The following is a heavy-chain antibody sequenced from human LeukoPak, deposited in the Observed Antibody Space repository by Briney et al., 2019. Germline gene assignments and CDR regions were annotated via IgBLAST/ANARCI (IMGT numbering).Heavy chain of an antibody. J-gene: IGHJ4*02. Sequence: GSLRLSCTASGFTFGDYAMSCFRQAPGKGLEWVGFIRSKAYGGTTEYAASVKGRFTISRDDSKSIAYLQMNSLKTEDTAVYYCTRAAMAPNYFDYWGQGTLVTVSS. CDR1: GFTFGDYA. CDR2: IRSKAYGGTT. CDR3: TRAAMAPNYFDY. V-gene: IGHV3-49*03. D-gene: IGHD5-18*01.